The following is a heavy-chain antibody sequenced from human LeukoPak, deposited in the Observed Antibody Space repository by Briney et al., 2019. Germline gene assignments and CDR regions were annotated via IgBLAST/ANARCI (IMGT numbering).Heavy chain of an antibody. D-gene: IGHD6-13*01. CDR1: GFSFSSYG. CDR3: ATLGRVAAGDYYYYYMDV. V-gene: IGHV3-21*01. Sequence: PGGSLRLSCAGSGFSFSSYGMHWVRQAPGKGLEWVSSISSSSSYIYYADSVKGRFTISRDNAKNSLYLQMNSLRAEDTAVYYCATLGRVAAGDYYYYYMDVWGKGTTVTVSS. J-gene: IGHJ6*03. CDR2: ISSSSSYI.